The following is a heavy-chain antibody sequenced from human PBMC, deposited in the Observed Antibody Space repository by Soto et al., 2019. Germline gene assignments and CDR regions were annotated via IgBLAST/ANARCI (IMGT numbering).Heavy chain of an antibody. Sequence: GGSLRLSCAASGFTFVNYRMNCVRQAPGKGLEWVGNRKLDGSDQYYVDSVKGRFTISRGNADNSLYLQMNTLRAEDTAIYYCARLESGSLDIWGQGTLVTVYS. D-gene: IGHD1-26*01. CDR3: ARLESGSLDI. V-gene: IGHV3-7*01. CDR2: RKLDGSDQ. J-gene: IGHJ4*02. CDR1: GFTFVNYR.